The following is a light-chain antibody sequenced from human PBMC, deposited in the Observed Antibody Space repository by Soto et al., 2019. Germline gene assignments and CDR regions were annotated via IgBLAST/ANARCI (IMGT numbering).Light chain of an antibody. Sequence: VVTKSPATLSVSPGERATLSCRASQYIGSNLAWYQQKPGQAPRLLIYGASTRATGIPARFSGIGSGTEFTLTISSLQSEDFAVYYCEQYNNWPITFGQGTRLENK. V-gene: IGKV3-15*01. CDR2: GAS. CDR3: EQYNNWPIT. CDR1: QYIGSN. J-gene: IGKJ5*01.